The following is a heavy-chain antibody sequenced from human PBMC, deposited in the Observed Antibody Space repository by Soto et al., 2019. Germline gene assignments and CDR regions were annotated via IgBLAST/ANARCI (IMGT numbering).Heavy chain of an antibody. CDR3: ARGGRLIQLWFGVTRYGMDV. D-gene: IGHD5-18*01. J-gene: IGHJ6*02. V-gene: IGHV1-18*01. CDR1: GYTFTNFD. Sequence: GASVKVSCKASGYTFTNFDINWVRQAPGQGLEWMGWISTYNGDTNYAQKLQGRVTMTTDTSTSTAYMELRSLTYDDTAVYYCARGGRLIQLWFGVTRYGMDVWGQGTTVTVSS. CDR2: ISTYNGDT.